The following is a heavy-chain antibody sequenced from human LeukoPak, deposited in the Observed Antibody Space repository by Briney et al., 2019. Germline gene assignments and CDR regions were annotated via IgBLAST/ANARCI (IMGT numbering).Heavy chain of an antibody. D-gene: IGHD3-9*01. V-gene: IGHV3-7*01. Sequence: GGSLRLSCVASGFTVSRDWMSWVRQAPGKGLEWVANIKEDGSAQYYADSVKGRFTISRDNTKNSLYLQMNSLTAEDTAMYYCAKDGDGYHNWGQGALVTVSS. CDR1: GFTVSRDW. CDR3: AKDGDGYHN. CDR2: IKEDGSAQ. J-gene: IGHJ4*02.